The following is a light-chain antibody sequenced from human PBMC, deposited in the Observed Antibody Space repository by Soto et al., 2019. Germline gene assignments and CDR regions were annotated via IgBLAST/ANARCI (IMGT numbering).Light chain of an antibody. J-gene: IGLJ2*01. CDR1: SSDIGAYNY. CDR2: DVN. V-gene: IGLV2-8*01. CDR3: SSYGGSNNYDL. Sequence: QSALTQPPSASGSPGQSVTISCTGTSSDIGAYNYVSWYHHHPGNAPKLIIYDVNKRPSGVPDRFSGSKSGNTASLTVSGLQTEDEGDYYCSSYGGSNNYDLFGGGTQLTVL.